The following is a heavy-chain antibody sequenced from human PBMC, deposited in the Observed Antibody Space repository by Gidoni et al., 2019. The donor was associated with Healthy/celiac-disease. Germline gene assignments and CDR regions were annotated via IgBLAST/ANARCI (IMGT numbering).Heavy chain of an antibody. D-gene: IGHD3-10*01. Sequence: QVQLQQWGAGPLQPSEPLSLTCAVYGWSVSGYSWSWIRQHPGKGLEWIGESKHSGSTNYNPSLTSRVTISVDTSQNQFSLKLSSVTAADTAVYYCARVMVRGAPALDAFDIWAKGQWSPSLQ. CDR1: GWSVSGYS. J-gene: IGHJ3*02. V-gene: IGHV4-34*01. CDR3: ARVMVRGAPALDAFDI. CDR2: SKHSGST.